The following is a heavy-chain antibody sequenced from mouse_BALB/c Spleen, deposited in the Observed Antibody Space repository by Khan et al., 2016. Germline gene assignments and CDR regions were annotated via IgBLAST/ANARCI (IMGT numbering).Heavy chain of an antibody. CDR2: IWGDGST. D-gene: IGHD1-1*01. J-gene: IGHJ4*01. CDR1: GFSLTGYG. Sequence: QVQLQQSGPGLVAPSQSLSITCTVSGFSLTGYGVNWVRQPPGKGLEWLGMIWGDGSTDYNSALKSRLSISKDNSKSQVFLKMNSLQTDDTARYYCARALSYYGISYVSYAMDYWGQGTSVTVSS. CDR3: ARALSYYGISYVSYAMDY. V-gene: IGHV2-6-7*01.